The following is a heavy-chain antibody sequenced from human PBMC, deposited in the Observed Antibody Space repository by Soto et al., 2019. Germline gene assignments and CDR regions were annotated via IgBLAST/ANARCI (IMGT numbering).Heavy chain of an antibody. CDR1: GGSFGGYY. J-gene: IGHJ4*02. V-gene: IGHV4-34*01. CDR2: INHSGGV. D-gene: IGHD2-15*01. CDR3: ARGIIYLVVVTAATPFDF. Sequence: PSETLSLTCTVYGGSFGGYYWSWIRQSPGKGLEWIGEINHSGGVNYNPSLKSRVTISVDTSKNQVSLYLRSVTAADTSVYYCARGIIYLVVVTAATPFDFWGPGTLVTASS.